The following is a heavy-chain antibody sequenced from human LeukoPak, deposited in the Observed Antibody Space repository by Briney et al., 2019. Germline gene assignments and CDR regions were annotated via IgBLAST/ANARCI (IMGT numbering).Heavy chain of an antibody. V-gene: IGHV4-59*01. CDR2: IYYSGST. Sequence: SETLSLTCTVSGGSISSYYWSWIRQPPGKGLEWIGYIYYSGSTNYNPSLKSRVTISVDTSKNQFSLKLSSVTAADTAVYYCARGTGSGWYYFDYWGQGTLVTVSS. J-gene: IGHJ4*02. CDR1: GGSISSYY. CDR3: ARGTGSGWYYFDY. D-gene: IGHD6-19*01.